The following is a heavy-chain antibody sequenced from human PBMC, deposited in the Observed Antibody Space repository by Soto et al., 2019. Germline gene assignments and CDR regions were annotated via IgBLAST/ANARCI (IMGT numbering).Heavy chain of an antibody. CDR3: ARDEDY. Sequence: QVQLVQSGAEVKKPGASVKVYCKASGYTFATYDIHWVRQAPGQRLEWMGWINVGNGNTRYSQKFQDRLTLTRDTSASTAYMELGSLGSEDTAVYYCARDEDYWGQGTLLTVSS. CDR1: GYTFATYD. J-gene: IGHJ4*02. CDR2: INVGNGNT. V-gene: IGHV1-3*01.